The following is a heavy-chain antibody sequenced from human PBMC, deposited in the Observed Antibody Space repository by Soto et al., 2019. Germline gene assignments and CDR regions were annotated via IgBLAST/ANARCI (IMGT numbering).Heavy chain of an antibody. J-gene: IGHJ4*02. V-gene: IGHV3-7*03. CDR1: GFTFSSYW. D-gene: IGHD1-26*01. CDR2: INQDGSEK. Sequence: GSLRLSCAASGFTFSSYWMSWVRQAPGKGLEWVARINQDGSEKYYVDSVKGRFTISRDNAKNSLYLQMNSLRAEDTAVYYCARDYPGGSYYDYWGQGTLVTVSS. CDR3: ARDYPGGSYYDY.